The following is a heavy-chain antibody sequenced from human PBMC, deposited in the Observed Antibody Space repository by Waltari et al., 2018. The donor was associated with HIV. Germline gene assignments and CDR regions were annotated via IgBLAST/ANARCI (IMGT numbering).Heavy chain of an antibody. Sequence: EVSLLASGGGLVRLGGSMCPACAPTGSRPGAYKLIWVRQGPGKGLELVASIGSLQNFIHYADSVKGRFTVSRDNAKNSLYLQMNSLTAEDTAVYYCARGPSGGWSWFDPWGQGTLVTVSS. V-gene: IGHV3-21*01. CDR2: IGSLQNFI. J-gene: IGHJ5*02. CDR1: GSRPGAYK. D-gene: IGHD6-19*01. CDR3: ARGPSGGWSWFDP.